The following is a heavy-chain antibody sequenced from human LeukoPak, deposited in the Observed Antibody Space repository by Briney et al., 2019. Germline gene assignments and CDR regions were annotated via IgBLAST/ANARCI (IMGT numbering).Heavy chain of an antibody. CDR1: GYTFTSYG. CDR2: ISAYNGNT. Sequence: ASVNVSCKASGYTFTSYGISWVRQAPGQGLEWMGWISAYNGNTNYAQKLQGRVTIARDTSASTMYMELSSLRSEDTAVYYCARDDWANNWFDPWGQGTLVTVSS. CDR3: ARDDWANNWFDP. J-gene: IGHJ5*02. D-gene: IGHD2-21*01. V-gene: IGHV1-18*01.